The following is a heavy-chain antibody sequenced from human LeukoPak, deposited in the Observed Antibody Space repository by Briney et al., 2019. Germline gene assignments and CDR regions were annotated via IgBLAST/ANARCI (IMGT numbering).Heavy chain of an antibody. J-gene: IGHJ4*02. CDR3: TRDRGAYNLYDY. D-gene: IGHD1-1*01. Sequence: GGSLRLSCAASGFTFGDYAMSWMRQAPGKGLEWVGFIRSKAYGETADYAASVKGRFTISRDDSKAIAYLQMNSLKTEDTAVYHCTRDRGAYNLYDYWGQGTLVTVSS. CDR1: GFTFGDYA. CDR2: IRSKAYGETA. V-gene: IGHV3-49*03.